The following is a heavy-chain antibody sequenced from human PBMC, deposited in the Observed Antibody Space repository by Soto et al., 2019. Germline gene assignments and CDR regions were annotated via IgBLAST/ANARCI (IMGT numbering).Heavy chain of an antibody. J-gene: IGHJ6*02. CDR2: ISYDGSNK. D-gene: IGHD6-13*01. CDR1: GFTFSSYG. V-gene: IGHV3-30*18. CDR3: AKDLAQQLAPYYYYGMDV. Sequence: GGSLRLSCAASGFTFSSYGMHWVRQAPGKGLEWVAVISYDGSNKYYADSVKGRFTISRDNSKNTLYLQMNSLRAEGTAVYYCAKDLAQQLAPYYYYGMDVWGQGTTVTVSS.